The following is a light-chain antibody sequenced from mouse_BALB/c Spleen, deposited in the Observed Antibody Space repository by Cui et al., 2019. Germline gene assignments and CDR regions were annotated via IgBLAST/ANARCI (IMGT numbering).Light chain of an antibody. CDR3: QQGNTLPFT. CDR2: YSA. Sequence: DIQMTQTTFSLSASLGDRVNIRCSASQDISKYLYGYQQKPDGTIKNLIYYSAGLHSGVPSEFSSSGSGTDDSPTISNLVQEDIAAYYYQQGNTLPFTFGSGTKLEIK. V-gene: IGKV10-96*01. CDR1: QDISKY. J-gene: IGKJ4*01.